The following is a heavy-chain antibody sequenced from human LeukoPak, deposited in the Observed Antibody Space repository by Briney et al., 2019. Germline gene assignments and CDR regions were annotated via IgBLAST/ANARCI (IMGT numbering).Heavy chain of an antibody. CDR2: MNPNSGNT. J-gene: IGHJ4*02. CDR1: GYTFTSYD. V-gene: IGHV1-8*01. Sequence: ASVKVSCKASGYTFTSYDINWVRQATGQGLEWMGWMNPNSGNTGYAQKFQGRVTMTRNTSISTAYMELSSLRSEDTAVYYCARGAIWSGYWDYWGQGTRVTVSS. D-gene: IGHD3-3*01. CDR3: ARGAIWSGYWDY.